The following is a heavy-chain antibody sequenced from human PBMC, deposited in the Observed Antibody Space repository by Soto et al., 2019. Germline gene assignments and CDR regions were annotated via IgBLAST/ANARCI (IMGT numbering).Heavy chain of an antibody. J-gene: IGHJ6*02. CDR2: IIPINGIA. D-gene: IGHD3-3*01. CDR1: GYTFTSYA. CDR3: ASFTSMGMDV. V-gene: IGHV1-69*04. Sequence: GASVKVSCKASGYTFTSYAMHWVRQAPGQRLEWMGRIIPINGIANYAQKFQGRVTITADKSTSTAYMELSSLRSEDTAVYYCASFTSMGMDVWGQGTTVTVSS.